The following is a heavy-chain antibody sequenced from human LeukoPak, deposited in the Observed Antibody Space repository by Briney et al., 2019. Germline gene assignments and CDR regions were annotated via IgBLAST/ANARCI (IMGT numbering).Heavy chain of an antibody. J-gene: IGHJ3*02. CDR3: ARDQSVRLLQTSSTYFKHVFAI. Sequence: ASVKVSCKTSGYTFTNYGISWVRQAPGLGLEWMGWISAYNGNTNYAQKVQGRVTMTTETSTRTAYMELRSLRFDDTAVYYCARDQSVRLLQTSSTYFKHVFAIWGQGSMVTVSS. D-gene: IGHD6-13*01. CDR1: GYTFTNYG. V-gene: IGHV1-18*01. CDR2: ISAYNGNT.